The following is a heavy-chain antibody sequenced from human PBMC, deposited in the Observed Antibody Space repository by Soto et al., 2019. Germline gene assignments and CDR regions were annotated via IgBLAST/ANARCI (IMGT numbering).Heavy chain of an antibody. V-gene: IGHV3-23*01. D-gene: IGHD6-13*01. J-gene: IGHJ5*02. CDR2: ISGSGGST. CDR1: GFTFSSYA. Sequence: GGSLRLSCAASGFTFSSYAMSWVRQAPGKGMEWVAAISGSGGSTYYADTVKGRFTISRDNSKNTLYLQMNSLRDEDTAVYYCPAYTSTWEEGISWGQGTLVTVSS. CDR3: PAYTSTWEEGIS.